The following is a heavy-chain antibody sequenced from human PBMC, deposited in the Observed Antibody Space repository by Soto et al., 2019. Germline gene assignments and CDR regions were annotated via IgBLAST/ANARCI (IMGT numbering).Heavy chain of an antibody. V-gene: IGHV3-30*18. CDR3: AKGGIAAAANPIDY. CDR2: ISYDGSNK. J-gene: IGHJ4*02. D-gene: IGHD6-13*01. Sequence: QVQLVESGGGVVQPGRSLRLSCAASGFTFSSYGMHWVRQAPGKGLEWVAVISYDGSNKYYADSVKGRFTISRDNSKNTLYPQMNSLRAEDTAVYYCAKGGIAAAANPIDYWGQGTLVTVSS. CDR1: GFTFSSYG.